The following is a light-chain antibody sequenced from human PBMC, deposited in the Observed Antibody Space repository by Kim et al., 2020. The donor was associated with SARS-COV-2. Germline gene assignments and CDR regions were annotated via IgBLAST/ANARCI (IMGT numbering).Light chain of an antibody. V-gene: IGKV1-5*03. CDR1: QSISSW. CDR2: KAS. Sequence: DIQMTQSPSTLSASVGDRVTITCRASQSISSWLAWYQQKPGKAPNLLIYKASNLESGVPSRFSGSGSGTEFTLTISILQPDDFATYYCQQYSRYPWTFGQGTKVEIK. J-gene: IGKJ1*01. CDR3: QQYSRYPWT.